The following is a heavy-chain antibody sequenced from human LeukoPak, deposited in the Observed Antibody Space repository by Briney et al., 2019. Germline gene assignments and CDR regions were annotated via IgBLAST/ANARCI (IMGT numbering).Heavy chain of an antibody. CDR3: ARESGYSTTWYAYYFDF. CDR1: GFSFSTNY. V-gene: IGHV3-66*02. D-gene: IGHD2-2*01. CDR2: IHGDETT. J-gene: IGHJ4*02. Sequence: GGSLRLSCAASGFSFSTNYMSWVRQAPGKGLEWVSVIHGDETTYYPDSVTDRFTVSRDDSKNTVYLQMNSLRPEDTAVYYCARESGYSTTWYAYYFDFWGQGTLVTVSS.